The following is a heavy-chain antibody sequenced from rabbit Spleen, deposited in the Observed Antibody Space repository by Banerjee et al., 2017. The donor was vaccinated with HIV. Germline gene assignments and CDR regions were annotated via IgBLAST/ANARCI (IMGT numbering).Heavy chain of an antibody. CDR1: GFSFSSSYD. Sequence: QEQLVESGGGLVKPGASLTLICTASGFSFSSSYDMCWVRQAPGKGLEWIACIYAGNSGSTYYASWAKGRFTISTPSSTTVTLQVSSLTAADTATYFCARDTGSGHYIDAYFDLWGPGTLVT. CDR2: IYAGNSGST. CDR3: ARDTGSGHYIDAYFDL. J-gene: IGHJ4*01. V-gene: IGHV1S45*01. D-gene: IGHD1-1*01.